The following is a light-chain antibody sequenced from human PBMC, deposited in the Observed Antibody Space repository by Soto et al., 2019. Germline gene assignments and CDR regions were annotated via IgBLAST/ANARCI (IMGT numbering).Light chain of an antibody. V-gene: IGKV3-20*01. CDR3: HQYGRSPRT. J-gene: IGKJ1*01. Sequence: EIVLTQSPGTLSLSPGERATVSCRASQSVTSNFLAWYQQKPGQAPRLLIYGASSRATGIPERFSGSGSGTDFTLTSSRLEPEDFAVYYCHQYGRSPRTFGQGTNVE. CDR1: QSVTSNF. CDR2: GAS.